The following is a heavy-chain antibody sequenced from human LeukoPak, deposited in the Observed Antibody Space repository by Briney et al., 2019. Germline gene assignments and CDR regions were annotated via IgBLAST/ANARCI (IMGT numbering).Heavy chain of an antibody. CDR1: GGTFSGYY. D-gene: IGHD3-10*01. CDR3: ARRGALWFFR. Sequence: SETLSLTCAVYGGTFSGYYWSWIRQPPGKGLEWIGEINHSGSTNYNPYLKSRVTISVDTSKNQFSLKVISVTAADMAVYYCARRGALWFFRWGKGNLVTVSS. J-gene: IGHJ4*02. CDR2: INHSGST. V-gene: IGHV4-34*01.